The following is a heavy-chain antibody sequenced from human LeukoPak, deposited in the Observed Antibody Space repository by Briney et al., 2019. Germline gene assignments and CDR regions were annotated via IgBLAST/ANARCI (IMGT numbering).Heavy chain of an antibody. CDR2: IYYSGST. CDR1: GGSISSYY. CDR3: ARDGATAGRRDAFDI. V-gene: IGHV4-59*01. D-gene: IGHD6-25*01. J-gene: IGHJ3*02. Sequence: PSETLSLTCTVSGGSISSYYWSWIRHPPGKGLEWIGYIYYSGSTNYNPSLKSRVTISVDTSKNQFSLKLSSVTAADTAVYYCARDGATAGRRDAFDIWGQGTMVTVSS.